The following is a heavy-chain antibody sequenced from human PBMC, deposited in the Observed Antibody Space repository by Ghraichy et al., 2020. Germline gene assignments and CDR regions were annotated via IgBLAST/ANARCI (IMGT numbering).Heavy chain of an antibody. V-gene: IGHV3-23*01. Sequence: GGSLRLSCAASGFTFSSYAMSWVRQAPGKGLEWVSVIGASGGSTYYADSVKGRFTISRDNSKNTLYLQMNSLRADDTAVYYCAKDKYSYDFIGMDVWGQGTTVTVSS. CDR1: GFTFSSYA. CDR2: IGASGGST. J-gene: IGHJ6*02. D-gene: IGHD5-18*01. CDR3: AKDKYSYDFIGMDV.